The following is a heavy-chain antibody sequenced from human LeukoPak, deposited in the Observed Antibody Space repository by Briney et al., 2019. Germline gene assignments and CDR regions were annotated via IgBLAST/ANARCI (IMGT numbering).Heavy chain of an antibody. D-gene: IGHD2-15*01. CDR2: IYYSGST. Sequence: PSETLSLTCTVSGGSISSGDYYWSWIRQPPGKGLEWIGYIYYSGSTYYNPSLKSRVTISVDTFKNQFSLKLSSVTAADTAVYYCARECDCSGGSCYHNWFDPWGQGTLVTVSS. V-gene: IGHV4-30-4*01. J-gene: IGHJ5*02. CDR1: GGSISSGDYY. CDR3: ARECDCSGGSCYHNWFDP.